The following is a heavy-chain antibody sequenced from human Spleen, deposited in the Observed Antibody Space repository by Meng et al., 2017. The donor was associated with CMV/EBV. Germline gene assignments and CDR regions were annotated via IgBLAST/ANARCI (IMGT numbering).Heavy chain of an antibody. CDR3: AKDTSGGAAVGTLYYFDY. CDR2: ISWNSDTL. Sequence: GGSLRLSCAASGFTFDDYAMHWVRQAPGKGLEWVSGISWNSDTLGYADSVKGRFTISRDNAKNSLYLQMNSLRAEDTALYYCAKDTSGGAAVGTLYYFDYWGQGTLVTVSS. D-gene: IGHD6-13*01. J-gene: IGHJ4*02. V-gene: IGHV3-9*01. CDR1: GFTFDDYA.